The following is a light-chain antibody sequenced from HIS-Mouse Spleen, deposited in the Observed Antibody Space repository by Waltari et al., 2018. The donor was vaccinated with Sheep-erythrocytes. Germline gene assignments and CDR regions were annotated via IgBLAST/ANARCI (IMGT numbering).Light chain of an antibody. V-gene: IGLV2-14*02. J-gene: IGLJ1*01. CDR1: SSDVWSYNL. CDR2: EGS. CDR3: CSYAGSYNHV. Sequence: QSALTQPASVSGSPGQSITISCTGTSSDVWSYNLVSWYQQHPGKAPKLMIYEGSKRPSGVPDRFSGSKSGNTASLTISGLQAEDEADYYCCSYAGSYNHVFATGTKVTVL.